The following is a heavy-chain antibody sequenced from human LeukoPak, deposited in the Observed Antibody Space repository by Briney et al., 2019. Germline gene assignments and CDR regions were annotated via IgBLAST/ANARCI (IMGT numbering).Heavy chain of an antibody. Sequence: PSGTLSLTCTVSGGSISSIYWSWIRQPPGKGLEWIVYIHASGTTNYTPSLKSRVTISVDTSKNHFFLKLCSGTAADTAVYYCARQVICGGSNCYGAALDYWGQGTLVTVSS. CDR1: GGSISSIY. J-gene: IGHJ4*02. CDR3: ARQVICGGSNCYGAALDY. V-gene: IGHV4-4*09. CDR2: IHASGTT. D-gene: IGHD2-15*01.